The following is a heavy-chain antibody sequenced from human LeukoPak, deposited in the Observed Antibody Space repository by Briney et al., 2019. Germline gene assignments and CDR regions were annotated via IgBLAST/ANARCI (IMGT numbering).Heavy chain of an antibody. D-gene: IGHD2-8*01. V-gene: IGHV3-23*01. J-gene: IGHJ4*02. CDR2: ISGSGANT. CDR1: GFSFSSYA. CDR3: AKRPSAYCSDGGCYFNY. Sequence: PGGSLRLSCAASGFSFSSYAMSWVRQAPGGGLEWVSAISGSGANTYYADSVKGRFTISRDNTKDTLYLQMNTLRAEDTAVYYCAKRPSAYCSDGGCYFNYWGQGTLVIVSS.